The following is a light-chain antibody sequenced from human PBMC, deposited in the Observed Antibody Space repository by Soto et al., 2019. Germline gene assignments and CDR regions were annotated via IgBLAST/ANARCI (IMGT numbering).Light chain of an antibody. CDR2: EVS. CDR3: SSYTTSSTPVI. Sequence: QSALTQRASVSGSPGQSITISCTGTSSDVGTYNYVSWYQQHPGKAPKLMIYEVSDRPSGISNRFSGSKSGNTASLTISGLQAEDEADYYCSSYTTSSTPVIFGAGTKLTVL. J-gene: IGLJ2*01. CDR1: SSDVGTYNY. V-gene: IGLV2-14*01.